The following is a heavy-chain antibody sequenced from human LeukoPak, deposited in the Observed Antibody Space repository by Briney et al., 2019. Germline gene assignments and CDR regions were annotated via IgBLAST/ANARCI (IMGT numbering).Heavy chain of an antibody. CDR2: ISWNSGSI. Sequence: PGGSLRLSCAASGFTFDDYAMHWVRQAPGKGLEWVSGISWNSGSIGYADSVKGRFTISRDNAKNSLYLQMNSLRAEDTALYYCAKEMGYDILTGMGYWGQGTLVTVSS. V-gene: IGHV3-9*01. J-gene: IGHJ4*02. CDR3: AKEMGYDILTGMGY. D-gene: IGHD3-9*01. CDR1: GFTFDDYA.